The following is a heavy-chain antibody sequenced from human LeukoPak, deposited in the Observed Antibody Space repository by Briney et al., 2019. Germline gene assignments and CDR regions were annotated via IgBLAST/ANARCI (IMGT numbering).Heavy chain of an antibody. J-gene: IGHJ3*02. D-gene: IGHD3-9*01. V-gene: IGHV1-18*01. Sequence: GASVKVSCKASGYTFTSYGISWVRQAPGQGLEWMGWISAYNGNTNYAQKLQGRVTMTTDTSTSTAYMELRSLRSEDTAVYYCARGMDFDWFLDAFDIWGQGTMVTVSS. CDR1: GYTFTSYG. CDR3: ARGMDFDWFLDAFDI. CDR2: ISAYNGNT.